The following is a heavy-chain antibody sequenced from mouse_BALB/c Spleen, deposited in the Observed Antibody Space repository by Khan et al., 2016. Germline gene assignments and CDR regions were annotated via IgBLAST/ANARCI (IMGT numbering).Heavy chain of an antibody. CDR1: GYSITSGYY. Sequence: EVQLQESGPGLVKPSQSLSLSCSVTGYSITSGYYWNWIRQFPGNRLEWMGYISYDGYNGYNPSHKKRISITRDTSKNQFFLQLNSVTTEDTATYYCSIAGYDGWFAYWGQRTLVTVSA. D-gene: IGHD2-2*01. CDR2: ISYDGYN. CDR3: SIAGYDGWFAY. J-gene: IGHJ3*01. V-gene: IGHV3-6*02.